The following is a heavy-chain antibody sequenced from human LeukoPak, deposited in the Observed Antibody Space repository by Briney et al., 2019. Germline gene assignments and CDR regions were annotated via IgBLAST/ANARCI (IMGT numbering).Heavy chain of an antibody. V-gene: IGHV1-46*01. D-gene: IGHD3-9*01. J-gene: IGHJ6*03. CDR3: ARECGLRYFDWLDYYYYYYMDV. CDR1: GYTFTSYY. Sequence: ASVKVSCKASGYTFTSYYMHWVRQAPGQGLEWMGIINPSGGSTSYAQKFQGRVTMTRDMSTSTVYMELSSLRSEDTAVYYCARECGLRYFDWLDYYYYYYMDVWGKGTTVTVSS. CDR2: INPSGGST.